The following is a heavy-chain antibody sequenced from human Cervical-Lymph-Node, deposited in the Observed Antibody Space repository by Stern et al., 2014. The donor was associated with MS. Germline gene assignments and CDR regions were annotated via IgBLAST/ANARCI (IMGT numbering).Heavy chain of an antibody. D-gene: IGHD5-24*01. CDR2: DYWDDDS. CDR3: AHTYNQLNFWYFDL. J-gene: IGHJ2*01. Sequence: ITLKESGPTLVKPTQTLTLTCTFSGFALTTSGVGVGWLRQPPGKALEWLGLDYWDDDSRYSPSLKSRLTITQDISKNQVVLTMTNMDPVDTATYYCAHTYNQLNFWYFDLWGRGTLVTVSS. CDR1: GFALTTSGVG. V-gene: IGHV2-5*02.